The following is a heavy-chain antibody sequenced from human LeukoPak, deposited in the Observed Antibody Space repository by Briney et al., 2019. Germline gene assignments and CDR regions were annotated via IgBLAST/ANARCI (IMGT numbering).Heavy chain of an antibody. CDR2: MSYAGTS. CDR3: ARHSGMVTSHFAL. D-gene: IGHD3-3*01. Sequence: PSETLSLTFNVSGGSIVISRYYWGWVRQSPGKGLEWIGSMSYAGTSYYNPSLKSRVTMSVDTSKNTFSLKVTSVTAADTAVYFCARHSGMVTSHFALWGQRILVPVSS. V-gene: IGHV4-39*01. J-gene: IGHJ4*02. CDR1: GGSIVISRYY.